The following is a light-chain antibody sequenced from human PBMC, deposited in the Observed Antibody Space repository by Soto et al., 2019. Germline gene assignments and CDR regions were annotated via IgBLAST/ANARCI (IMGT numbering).Light chain of an antibody. V-gene: IGLV2-14*01. CDR1: SSDVGGYNY. Sequence: QSVLAQPASVSGSPGQSITISCTGTSSDVGGYNYVSWYQQHPGKAPKLMIYEVSNRPSGVSSRFSGSKSGNTASLTISGLRAEDEADYYCSSYTSSSTHNYVFGTGTKVTVL. CDR2: EVS. CDR3: SSYTSSSTHNYV. J-gene: IGLJ1*01.